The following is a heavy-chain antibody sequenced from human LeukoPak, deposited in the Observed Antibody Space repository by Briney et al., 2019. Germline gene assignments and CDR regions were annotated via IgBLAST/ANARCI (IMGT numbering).Heavy chain of an antibody. Sequence: PSETLSLTCTVSGASINTYYWSWIRQPPGKGLEWIGYIYYSGSSSYNPSLKSRVTISVDTSKNQFSLKLSSVTAADTAVHYCARVVYEGIAAATNHYYYMDVWGKGTTVTVSS. CDR2: IYYSGSS. CDR3: ARVVYEGIAAATNHYYYMDV. J-gene: IGHJ6*03. D-gene: IGHD6-13*01. CDR1: GASINTYY. V-gene: IGHV4-59*12.